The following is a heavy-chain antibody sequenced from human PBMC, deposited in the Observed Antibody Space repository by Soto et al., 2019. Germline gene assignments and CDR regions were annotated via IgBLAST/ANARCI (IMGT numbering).Heavy chain of an antibody. Sequence: ASVKVSCKASGYTFTSYYMHWVRQAPGQGLEWMGIINPSGGSTSYARKFQGRVTMTRDTSTSTVYMELSSLRSEDTAVYYCASSGWYPQAYYYYYYGMDVWGQGTTVTVSS. J-gene: IGHJ6*02. CDR3: ASSGWYPQAYYYYYYGMDV. CDR2: INPSGGST. CDR1: GYTFTSYY. D-gene: IGHD2-15*01. V-gene: IGHV1-46*01.